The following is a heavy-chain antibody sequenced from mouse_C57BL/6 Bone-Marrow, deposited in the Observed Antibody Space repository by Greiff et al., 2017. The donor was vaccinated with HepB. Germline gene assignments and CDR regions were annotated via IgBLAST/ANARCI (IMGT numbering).Heavy chain of an antibody. CDR2: ISSGGSYT. CDR3: AREIASDYDKDYFDY. Sequence: EVKLVESGGDLVKPGGSLKLSCAASGFTFSSYGMSWVRQTPDKRLEWVATISSGGSYTYYPDSVKGRFTISRDNAKNTLYLQMSSLKSEDTAVYYCAREIASDYDKDYFDYWGQGTTLTVSS. J-gene: IGHJ2*01. D-gene: IGHD2-4*01. V-gene: IGHV5-6*02. CDR1: GFTFSSYG.